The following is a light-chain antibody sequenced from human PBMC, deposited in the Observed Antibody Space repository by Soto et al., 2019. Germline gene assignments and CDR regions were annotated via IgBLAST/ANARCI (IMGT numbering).Light chain of an antibody. CDR1: SSNIGSTYD. CDR2: GNT. J-gene: IGLJ1*01. V-gene: IGLV1-40*01. Sequence: QSVLTQPPSVSGAPGQRGTISCTGSSSNIGSTYDVQWYQHLPGTAPKLLIHGNTDRPSGVPDRFSGSKSGTSASLAITGLQADDEADYYCQSYDDSLSVHYVFGTGTKLTVL. CDR3: QSYDDSLSVHYV.